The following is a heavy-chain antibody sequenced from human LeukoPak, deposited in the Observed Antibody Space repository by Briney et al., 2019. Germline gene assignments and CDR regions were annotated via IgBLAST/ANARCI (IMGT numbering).Heavy chain of an antibody. CDR1: GSSISSSYYY. V-gene: IGHV4-39*07. D-gene: IGHD5-18*01. CDR3: ARLAPDLAMVPDAFDI. CDR2: IYYSGST. J-gene: IGHJ3*02. Sequence: SETLSLTCTVSGSSISSSYYYWGWIRQPPGKGLEWIGSIYYSGSTYYNPSLKSRVTISVDTSKNQFSLKLSSVTAADTAVYYCARLAPDLAMVPDAFDIWGQGTMVTVSS.